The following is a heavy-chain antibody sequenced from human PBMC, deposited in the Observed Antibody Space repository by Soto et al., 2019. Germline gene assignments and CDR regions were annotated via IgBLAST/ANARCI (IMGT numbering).Heavy chain of an antibody. CDR2: ISAYNGTA. J-gene: IGHJ3*01. Sequence: ASVKVSSNASCYTFTSCGISYVRQAPGQGLEWMGWISAYNGTANYAQKFQGRVTITADESTSTAYMELSSLRSEDTAVYYCARDSSVDIQLWGQGTMVTVSS. CDR1: CYTFTSCG. D-gene: IGHD5-12*01. CDR3: ARDSSVDIQL. V-gene: IGHV1-18*01.